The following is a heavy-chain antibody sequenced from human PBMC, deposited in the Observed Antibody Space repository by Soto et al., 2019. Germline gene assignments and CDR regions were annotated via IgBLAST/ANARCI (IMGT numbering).Heavy chain of an antibody. D-gene: IGHD3-22*01. V-gene: IGHV4-30-4*01. CDR3: ARARYYYDSSGYLLPGRRDY. J-gene: IGHJ4*02. CDR2: IYYSGST. Sequence: PSETLSLTCTVSGGSISSGDYYWSWIRQPPGKGLEWIGYIYYSGSTYYNPSLKSRVTISVDTSKNQFSLKLSSVTAADTAVYYCARARYYYDSSGYLLPGRRDYWGQGTLVTVSS. CDR1: GGSISSGDYY.